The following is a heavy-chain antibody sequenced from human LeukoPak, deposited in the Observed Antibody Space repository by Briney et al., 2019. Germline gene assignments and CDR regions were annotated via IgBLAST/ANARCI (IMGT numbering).Heavy chain of an antibody. CDR3: TRVGPSGGLWGFLDY. Sequence: PGRSLRLSCTASGFTFGDYGMSWVRQAPGKVLEGVGFIRSKAYGATTEYAASVKGRFTISRDDSKNIAYLQMNGLKTEDTAVYYCTRVGPSGGLWGFLDYWGQGTLVTVSS. CDR1: GFTFGDYG. CDR2: IRSKAYGATT. J-gene: IGHJ4*02. D-gene: IGHD6-19*01. V-gene: IGHV3-49*04.